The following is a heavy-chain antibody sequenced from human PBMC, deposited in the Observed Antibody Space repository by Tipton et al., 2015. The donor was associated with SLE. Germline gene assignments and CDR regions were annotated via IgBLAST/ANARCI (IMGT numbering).Heavy chain of an antibody. CDR3: AGAAAAIYAFDI. V-gene: IGHV3-30*04. J-gene: IGHJ3*02. CDR1: GFTFSSYA. CDR2: ISYDGRNK. D-gene: IGHD2-2*02. Sequence: SLRLSCAAPGFTFSSYAMHWVRQAPGKGLEWVAVISYDGRNKYYADSVKGRFTISRDNSKNTLYLQMNSLRAEDTAVYYCAGAAAAIYAFDIWGQGTMVTVSS.